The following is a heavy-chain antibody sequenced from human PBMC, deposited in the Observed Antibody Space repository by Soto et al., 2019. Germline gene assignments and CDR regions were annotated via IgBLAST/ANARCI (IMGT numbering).Heavy chain of an antibody. J-gene: IGHJ4*02. V-gene: IGHV3-30*18. CDR3: AKGFISGGYCANGICYHFEY. Sequence: QVQLVESGGGVVQPGGSLTLSCAASGFTFSSYGMHWVRQAPGKGLEWVAVMSYDGNNKYYADSVKGRFTVSRDNSRNTQFLQMNSLRVEDTAVYYCAKGFISGGYCANGICYHFEYWGQGTPVTVSS. CDR1: GFTFSSYG. D-gene: IGHD2-8*01. CDR2: MSYDGNNK.